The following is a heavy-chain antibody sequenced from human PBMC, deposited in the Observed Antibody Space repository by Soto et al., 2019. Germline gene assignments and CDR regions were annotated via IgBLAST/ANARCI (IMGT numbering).Heavy chain of an antibody. J-gene: IGHJ4*01. CDR3: AKDREYGGSSWYYIDF. D-gene: IGHD6-13*01. CDR2: ISSSGGTT. V-gene: IGHV3-23*01. Sequence: EVQLLESGGGLVQPGGSLRLSCAASGFTFSSYAMTWVRQAPGSGLEWVSGISSSGGTTYYADSVKGRFIISRDNSKNTLYLQMNSLRAEVTAIYSCAKDREYGGSSWYYIDFWGHGTLVTVSS. CDR1: GFTFSSYA.